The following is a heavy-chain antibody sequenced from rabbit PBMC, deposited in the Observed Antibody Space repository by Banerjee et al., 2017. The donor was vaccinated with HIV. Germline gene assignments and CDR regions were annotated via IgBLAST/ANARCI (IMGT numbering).Heavy chain of an antibody. V-gene: IGHV1S45*01. J-gene: IGHJ4*01. Sequence: QEQLEESGGDLVKPEGSLTLTCTASGFSFSNRYVMCWVRQAPGKGLEWIACINTSSGNTVYASWAKGRLTISKTSSTTVTLQMPSLTAADTATYFCARDLAVAIGWNFNLWGPGTLVTVS. D-gene: IGHD5-1*01. CDR2: INTSSGNT. CDR1: GFSFSNRYV. CDR3: ARDLAVAIGWNFNL.